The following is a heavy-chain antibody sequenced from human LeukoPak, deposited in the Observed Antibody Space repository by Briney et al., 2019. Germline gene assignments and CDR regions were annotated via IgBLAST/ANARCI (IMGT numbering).Heavy chain of an antibody. CDR1: GGSISSGDYY. V-gene: IGHV4-30-4*08. CDR3: ARDLVRWYSYYMDV. CDR2: IYYSGST. J-gene: IGHJ6*03. D-gene: IGHD4-23*01. Sequence: PSETLSLTCAVSGGSISSGDYYWSWIRQPPGKGLEWIGYIYYSGSTYYNPSLKSRVTISVDTSKNQFSLKLSSVTAADTAVYYCARDLVRWYSYYMDVWGKGTTVTVSS.